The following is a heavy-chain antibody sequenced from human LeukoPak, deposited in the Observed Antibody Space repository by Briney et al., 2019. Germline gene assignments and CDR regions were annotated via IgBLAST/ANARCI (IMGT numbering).Heavy chain of an antibody. CDR3: ARDPYYDFWSGYDAFDI. J-gene: IGHJ3*02. CDR1: GFTFSSYS. CDR2: ISSSSSTI. V-gene: IGHV3-48*01. D-gene: IGHD3-3*01. Sequence: GSLRLSCAASGFTFSSYSMNWVRQAPGKGLEWVSYISSSSSTIYYADSVKGRFTISRDNAKNSLYLQMNSLRAEDTAVYYCARDPYYDFWSGYDAFDIWGQGTMVTVSS.